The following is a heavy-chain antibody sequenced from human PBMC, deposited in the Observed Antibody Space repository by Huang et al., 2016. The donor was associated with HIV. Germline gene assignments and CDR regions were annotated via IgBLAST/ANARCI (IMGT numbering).Heavy chain of an antibody. V-gene: IGHV1-69*13. CDR3: ARGSIEYSVSSSLDY. D-gene: IGHD4-4*01. Sequence: QVQLLQSGAEVKKPGSSVKVSCKASGGPFRSYSLAWVRQAPGQGLEWMASLMPVFDSPKYAQKLQGRVRVTADESTSTVYMELRDLRPDDTAVYFCARGSIEYSVSSSLDYWGQGTHVTVSS. CDR2: LMPVFDSP. CDR1: GGPFRSYS. J-gene: IGHJ4*02.